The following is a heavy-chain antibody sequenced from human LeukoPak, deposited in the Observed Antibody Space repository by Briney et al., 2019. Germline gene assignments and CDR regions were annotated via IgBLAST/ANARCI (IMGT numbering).Heavy chain of an antibody. V-gene: IGHV3-23*01. D-gene: IGHD3-10*01. CDR2: ISVSGDNT. J-gene: IGHJ3*01. CDR1: TFTLTSYA. CDR3: AKDPIRRIDYYGSGSYLNTPWLP. Sequence: GGSLRLSCAASTFTLTSYAMSWVRRAPGKGLEWVSVISVSGDNTYYADSVKGRFTISRDNPKNTLYLQMNSLRAEDTAVYYCAKDPIRRIDYYGSGSYLNTPWLPWGQGTMVTVSS.